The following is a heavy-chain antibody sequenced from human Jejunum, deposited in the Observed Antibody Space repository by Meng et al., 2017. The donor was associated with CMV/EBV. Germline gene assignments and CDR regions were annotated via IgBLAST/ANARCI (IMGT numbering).Heavy chain of an antibody. D-gene: IGHD3-9*01. CDR1: GFTLTNYW. CDR2: INADASIT. V-gene: IGHV3-74*01. CDR3: TRVLTGSSGQFDN. J-gene: IGHJ4*02. Sequence: EVQLVESGGGLVRPGEALSLSCAASGFTLTNYWMHWVRQVPGKGLVWVSRINADASITSYADSVKGRFIISRDNAKNTLYLQMNSLSVEDTAVYYCTRVLTGSSGQFDNWGQGALVTVSS.